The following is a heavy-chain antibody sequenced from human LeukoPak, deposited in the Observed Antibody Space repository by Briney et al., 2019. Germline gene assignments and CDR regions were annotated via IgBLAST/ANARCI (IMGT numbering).Heavy chain of an antibody. CDR2: ISSSSSTI. V-gene: IGHV3-48*01. CDR1: GFAFSSHS. D-gene: IGHD3-22*01. CDR3: ARGAYYYED. Sequence: GGSLRLSCVASGFAFSSHSMNWVRQAPGKGLEWVSYISSSSSTIYYADSVKGRFTISRDNAKNSLYLQMNSLRAEDTAVYYCARGAYYYEDWGQGTLVTVSS. J-gene: IGHJ4*02.